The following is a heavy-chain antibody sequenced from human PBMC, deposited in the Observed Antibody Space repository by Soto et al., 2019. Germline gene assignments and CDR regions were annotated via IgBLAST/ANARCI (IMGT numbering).Heavy chain of an antibody. V-gene: IGHV3-64*01. Sequence: EVQLVESGGGLVQPGGSLRLSCAASGFTFSSYAMHWVRQAPGKGLEYVSAITSTGGNTDYASSVKGRFTISRDNSKNTLYLQMGSLRAEDMAVYYCARRIPFGYGMDGWGQGTTVTVSS. CDR1: GFTFSSYA. CDR3: ARRIPFGYGMDG. D-gene: IGHD2-21*01. CDR2: ITSTGGNT. J-gene: IGHJ6*02.